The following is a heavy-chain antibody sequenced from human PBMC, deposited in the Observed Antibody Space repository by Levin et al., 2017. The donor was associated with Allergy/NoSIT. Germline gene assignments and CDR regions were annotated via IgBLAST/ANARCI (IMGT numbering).Heavy chain of an antibody. CDR2: ISYDGSNK. J-gene: IGHJ4*02. Sequence: GESLKISCAASGFTFSTYGVHWVRQPPGKGLEWVAGISYDGSNKYYADSVKGRFSISRDNSKNTLYLQMTSLGADDTSVFYCAREPRGASIWPSFDHCGQGALVTVSS. V-gene: IGHV3-33*01. CDR3: AREPRGASIWPSFDH. CDR1: GFTFSTYG. D-gene: IGHD3-3*02.